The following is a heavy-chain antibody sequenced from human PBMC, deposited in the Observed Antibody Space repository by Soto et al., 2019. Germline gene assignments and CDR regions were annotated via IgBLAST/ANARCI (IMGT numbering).Heavy chain of an antibody. D-gene: IGHD1-1*01. CDR1: GGTFSSYA. V-gene: IGHV1-69*13. Sequence: SVKVSCKASGGTFSSYAISWVRQAPGQGLEWMGGIIPIFGTANYAQKFQGRVTITADESTSTAYMKLSSLRSEDTAVYYCARSLVELEPLWFDPWGQGTLVTVSS. CDR2: IIPIFGTA. J-gene: IGHJ5*02. CDR3: ARSLVELEPLWFDP.